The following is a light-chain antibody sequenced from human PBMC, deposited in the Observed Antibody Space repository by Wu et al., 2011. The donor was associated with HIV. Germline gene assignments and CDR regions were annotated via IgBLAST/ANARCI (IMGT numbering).Light chain of an antibody. J-gene: IGKJ1*01. CDR1: QSITKY. CDR3: QQYNNWPPWRT. V-gene: IGKV3-15*01. Sequence: EIVLTQSPATLSLSPGERATLSCKASQSITKYLAWYQQKPGQAPRLLIYGASTRATGIPARFSGSGSGTEFTLTISSLQSEDFAVYYCQQYNNWPPWRTFGQGTKVEIK. CDR2: GAS.